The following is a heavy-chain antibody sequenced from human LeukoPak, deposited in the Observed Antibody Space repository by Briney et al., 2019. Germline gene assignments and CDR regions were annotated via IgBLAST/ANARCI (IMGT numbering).Heavy chain of an antibody. D-gene: IGHD6-19*01. V-gene: IGHV3-74*01. CDR3: ARASSNWGIDY. Sequence: GGSLRLSCAASGFTFSSSAMSWVRQVPGKGLEWVSLINHDGSDTNYADSVKGRFTISRDNAKNTLYSRMNSLRAEDTAVYYCARASSNWGIDYWGQGTLVTVS. CDR2: INHDGSDT. J-gene: IGHJ4*02. CDR1: GFTFSSSA.